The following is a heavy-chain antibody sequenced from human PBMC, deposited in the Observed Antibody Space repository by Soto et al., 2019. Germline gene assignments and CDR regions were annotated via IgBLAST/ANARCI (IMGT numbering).Heavy chain of an antibody. CDR3: ARIRLRRGYSSSADYYYYGMDV. J-gene: IGHJ6*02. V-gene: IGHV2-70*01. CDR2: IDWDDDK. CDR1: GFSLSTSGMC. D-gene: IGHD6-6*01. Sequence: SGPTLVNPTQTLTLTCTFSGFSLSTSGMCVSWIRQPPGKALEWLALIDWDDDKYYSTSLKTRLTISKDTSKNQVVLTMTNMDPVDTATYYCARIRLRRGYSSSADYYYYGMDVWGQGTTVTVS.